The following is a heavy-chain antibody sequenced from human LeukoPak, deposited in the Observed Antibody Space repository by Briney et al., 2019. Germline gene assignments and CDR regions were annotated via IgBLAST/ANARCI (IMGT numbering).Heavy chain of an antibody. CDR3: ARRAIAARPDRGYYYYGMDV. D-gene: IGHD6-6*01. CDR2: IYPGDSDT. J-gene: IGHJ6*02. CDR1: GYSFTSYW. V-gene: IGHV5-51*01. Sequence: GESLKISCKGSGYSFTSYWIGWVRQMPGKGLEWMGIIYPGDSDTRYSPSFQGQVTISADKSISTAYLQWSSLKASDTAMYYCARRAIAARPDRGYYYYGMDVWGQGTTVTVSS.